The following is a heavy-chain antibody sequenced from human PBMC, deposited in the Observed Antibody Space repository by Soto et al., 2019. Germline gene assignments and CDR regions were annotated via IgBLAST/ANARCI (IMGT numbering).Heavy chain of an antibody. D-gene: IGHD2-15*01. CDR2: IFHSGNA. Sequence: PSETLSLTCTVSGGSMRNVYWSWIRQPPGKRLEWIGFIFHSGNAKYNPSLKSRVTISIDTSKSQFSLSLDPVTAADTAVYFCARAHAPTLPFDYWGLGTLVTVSS. CDR3: ARAHAPTLPFDY. J-gene: IGHJ4*01. CDR1: GGSMRNVY. V-gene: IGHV4-59*01.